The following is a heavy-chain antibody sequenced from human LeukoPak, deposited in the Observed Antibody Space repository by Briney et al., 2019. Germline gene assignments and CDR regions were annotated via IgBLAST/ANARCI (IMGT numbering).Heavy chain of an antibody. D-gene: IGHD2-15*01. CDR2: INPNSGGT. CDR1: GYTFTGYY. J-gene: IGHJ5*02. V-gene: IGHV1-2*02. CDR3: AGGYCSGGSCYSVENWFDP. Sequence: GASVKVSCKAAGYTFTGYYMFWVRQAPGQGLEWMGGINPNSGGTNYAQKFQGRVTMTRDTSISTAYMELSRLRSDDTAVYYCAGGYCSGGSCYSVENWFDPWGQGTLVTVSS.